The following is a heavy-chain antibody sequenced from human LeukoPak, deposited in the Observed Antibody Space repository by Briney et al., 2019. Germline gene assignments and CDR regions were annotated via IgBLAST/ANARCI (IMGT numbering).Heavy chain of an antibody. V-gene: IGHV3-11*01. CDR3: ARQKLCGADCYRSGGFGFDI. CDR1: GFTFSDYY. J-gene: IGHJ3*02. CDR2: ISSSGAAI. D-gene: IGHD2-21*02. Sequence: GGSLRLSCAASGFTFSDYYMSWIRQAPGKGLEWVSYISSSGAAIFYADSVKGRFTISRDNAKNSLYLQVNSLRAEDTAVYYCARQKLCGADCYRSGGFGFDIWGQGTMVTVSS.